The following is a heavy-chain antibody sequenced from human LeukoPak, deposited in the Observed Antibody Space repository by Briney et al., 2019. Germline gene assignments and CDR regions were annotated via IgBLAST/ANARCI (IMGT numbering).Heavy chain of an antibody. Sequence: GGSLRLSCAVSGFTFSTYGMHWVRQAPGKGLEWVAFIRYDGSNNYYADSVKGRFTIFRDNSKNTLYLQMNSLRVEDTALYYCAKVKGETHSDLVGDWGQGTLVTVSS. V-gene: IGHV3-30*02. CDR2: IRYDGSNN. D-gene: IGHD4-11*01. CDR1: GFTFSTYG. J-gene: IGHJ4*02. CDR3: AKVKGETHSDLVGD.